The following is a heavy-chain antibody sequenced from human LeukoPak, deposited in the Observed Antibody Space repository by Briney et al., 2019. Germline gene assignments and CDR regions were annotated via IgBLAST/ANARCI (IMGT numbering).Heavy chain of an antibody. CDR2: IKQDGSEK. Sequence: GGSLRLSCAASGFTFSSYWMSWVRQAPGKGLEWVANIKQDGSEKYYVDSVKGRFTISRDNAKNSLYLQMNSLRAEDAAVYYCASLANGYNFDYWGQGTLVTVSS. J-gene: IGHJ4*02. CDR1: GFTFSSYW. D-gene: IGHD5-24*01. CDR3: ASLANGYNFDY. V-gene: IGHV3-7*03.